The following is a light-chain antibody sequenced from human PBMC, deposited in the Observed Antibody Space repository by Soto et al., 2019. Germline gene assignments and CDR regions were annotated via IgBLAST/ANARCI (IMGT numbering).Light chain of an antibody. CDR1: QSVSSN. J-gene: IGKJ4*01. Sequence: EIVMTQSPATLSLSPGERATLSCRASQSVSSNLAWYQQKPGQAPRLLIYDASNRATGIPARFSGSGSGTDFTLTISSLENEDFAVYYCQQHSNWPLTFGGGTKVDIK. CDR3: QQHSNWPLT. CDR2: DAS. V-gene: IGKV3D-11*03.